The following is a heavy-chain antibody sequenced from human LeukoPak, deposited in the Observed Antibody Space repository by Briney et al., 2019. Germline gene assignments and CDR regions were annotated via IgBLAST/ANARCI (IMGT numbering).Heavy chain of an antibody. J-gene: IGHJ6*02. CDR2: INPSGGGT. CDR3: ARDGEPAVPGGAYFYGMDV. D-gene: IGHD6-19*01. CDR1: GYTFTSYY. Sequence: GASVKVSCKASGYTFTSYYMHWIRQAPGQGLEWMGIINPSGGGTSYAQKFQGRVTMTEDTSTSTVYMELSSLTSDDTAVYYCARDGEPAVPGGAYFYGMDVWGQGTTVTVSS. V-gene: IGHV1-46*01.